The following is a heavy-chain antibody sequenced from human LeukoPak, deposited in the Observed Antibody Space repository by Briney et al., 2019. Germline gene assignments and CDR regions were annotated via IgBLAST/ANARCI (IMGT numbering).Heavy chain of an antibody. D-gene: IGHD3-10*02. J-gene: IGHJ6*04. V-gene: IGHV3-30*02. Sequence: GGSLRLSCAASGFTFSSYGMHWVRQAPGKGLEWVSFIRYDGGNTYYADSVKGRFTISRDNAKNSLYLQMNSLRAEDTAVYYCAELGITMIGGVWGKGTTVTISS. CDR3: AELGITMIGGV. CDR1: GFTFSSYG. CDR2: IRYDGGNT.